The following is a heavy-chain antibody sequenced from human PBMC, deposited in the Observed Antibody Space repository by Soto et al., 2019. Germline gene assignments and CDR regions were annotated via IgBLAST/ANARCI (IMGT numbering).Heavy chain of an antibody. V-gene: IGHV3-30*18. CDR3: AKMGSSSRWELLLSFDY. J-gene: IGHJ4*02. Sequence: QVQLVESGGGVVQPGRSLRLSCAASGFIFSSYGMHWVRQAPGKGLEWVAVISYDGSNKYYADSVKGRFTISRDNSKNTLYLQMNSLRAEDTAVYYCAKMGSSSRWELLLSFDYWGQGTLVTVAS. CDR2: ISYDGSNK. D-gene: IGHD1-26*01. CDR1: GFIFSSYG.